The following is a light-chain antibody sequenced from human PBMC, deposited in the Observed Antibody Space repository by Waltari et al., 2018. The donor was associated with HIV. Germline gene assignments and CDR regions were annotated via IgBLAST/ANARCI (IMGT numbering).Light chain of an antibody. V-gene: IGLV1-44*01. CDR1: SSNIGSNA. J-gene: IGLJ1*01. Sequence: QSVLTQPPSASGTPGQRVTISCSGSSSNIGSNAVNWYQQLPGTAPKLLIYSNNQRPSGVPDRFSGSNAGTAASLAISGLQSDDEADYYCAAWDDSLNDSYVFGPGTKVTVL. CDR2: SNN. CDR3: AAWDDSLNDSYV.